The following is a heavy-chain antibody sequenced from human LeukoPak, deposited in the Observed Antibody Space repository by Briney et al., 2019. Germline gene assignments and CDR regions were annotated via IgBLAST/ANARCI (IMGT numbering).Heavy chain of an antibody. CDR2: ISYDGSNK. D-gene: IGHD3-3*01. CDR3: ARSPTYDFWSGSTD. V-gene: IGHV3-30-3*01. J-gene: IGHJ4*02. Sequence: GGSLRLSCAASGFTFSSYAMHWVRQAPGKGLEWVAVISYDGSNKYYADSVKGRFTISGDNSKNTLYLQMNSLRAEDTAVYYCARSPTYDFWSGSTDWGQGTLVTVSS. CDR1: GFTFSSYA.